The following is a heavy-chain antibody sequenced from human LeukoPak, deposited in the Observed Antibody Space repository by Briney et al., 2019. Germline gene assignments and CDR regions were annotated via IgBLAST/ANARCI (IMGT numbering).Heavy chain of an antibody. J-gene: IGHJ6*02. CDR2: ISAYNGNT. V-gene: IGHV1-18*01. CDR1: GYTFTSYG. D-gene: IGHD3-3*01. Sequence: ASVKVSCKASGYTFTSYGIIWVRQAPGQGLEWMGWISAYNGNTNYAQKLQGRVTMTTDTSTSTAYMELRSLRSDDTAVYYCASGYGVEYYYYGMDVWGQGNTVTVSS. CDR3: ASGYGVEYYYYGMDV.